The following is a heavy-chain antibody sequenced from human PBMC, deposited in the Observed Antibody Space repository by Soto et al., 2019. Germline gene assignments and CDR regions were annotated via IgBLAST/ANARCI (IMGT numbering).Heavy chain of an antibody. J-gene: IGHJ6*02. CDR1: GGSLSTSHYS. D-gene: IGHD6-13*01. V-gene: IGHV4-39*01. CDR2: IYYSGST. CDR3: ARTTSSWRYYYGMDV. Sequence: AQPLYITSTVHGGSLSTSHYSWSWIRQPPGKGLEWIGSIYYSGSTYYNPALKSRVTISVDTSKNQFSLKLSSVTAADTAVYYCARTTSSWRYYYGMDVWGQGT.